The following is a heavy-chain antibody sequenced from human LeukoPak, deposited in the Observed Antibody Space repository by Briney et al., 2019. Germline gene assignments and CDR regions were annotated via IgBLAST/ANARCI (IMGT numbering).Heavy chain of an antibody. D-gene: IGHD3-22*01. CDR2: INPNSGGT. J-gene: IGHJ4*02. CDR3: ARDGGVYYDSSGYYRSDY. Sequence: KVSCKASGYTFTGYYMHWVRQAPGQGLEWMGRINPNSGGTNYAQKFQGRVTMTRDTSISTAYMELSRLRSDDTAVYYCARDGGVYYDSSGYYRSDYWGQGTLVTVSS. V-gene: IGHV1-2*06. CDR1: GYTFTGYY.